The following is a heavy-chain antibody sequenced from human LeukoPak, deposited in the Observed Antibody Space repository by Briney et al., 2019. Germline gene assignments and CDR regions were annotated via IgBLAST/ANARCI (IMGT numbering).Heavy chain of an antibody. V-gene: IGHV3-23*01. D-gene: IGHD5-18*01. CDR2: ISGSGGST. J-gene: IGHJ6*03. CDR1: GFTFSSYA. CDR3: AKEGVDTQLWLRYGLGYYYYMDV. Sequence: GGSLRLSCAASGFTFSSYAMSWVRQAPGKGLEWVSAISGSGGSTYYADSVKGRFTISRDNSKNTLYLQMNSLRAEDTAVYYCAKEGVDTQLWLRYGLGYYYYMDVWGKGTTVTISS.